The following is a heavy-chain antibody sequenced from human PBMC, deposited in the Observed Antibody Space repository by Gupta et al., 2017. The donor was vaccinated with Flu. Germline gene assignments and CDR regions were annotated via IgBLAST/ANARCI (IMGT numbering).Heavy chain of an antibody. J-gene: IGHJ4*02. D-gene: IGHD3-22*01. CDR1: GGSISSYY. CDR3: AREGTYYYDSSGYYYALDY. V-gene: IGHV4-59*01. Sequence: QVQLQESGPGLAKPSETLSLTCTVSGGSISSYYWSWIRQPPGKGLEWIGYIYYSGSTNYNPSLKSRVTISVDTSKNQFSLKLSSVTAADTAVYYCAREGTYYYDSSGYYYALDYWGQGTLVAVSS. CDR2: IYYSGST.